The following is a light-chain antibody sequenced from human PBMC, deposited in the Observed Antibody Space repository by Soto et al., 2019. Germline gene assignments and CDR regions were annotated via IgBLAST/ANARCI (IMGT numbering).Light chain of an antibody. V-gene: IGLV2-14*01. CDR1: SSDVGGYNY. J-gene: IGLJ1*01. CDR3: TSHTSSSTSYV. Sequence: QSVLTQPASVSGSPGQSITISCTGTSSDVGGYNYVSWYQQHPGKAPKLMIYDVSNRPSGVSNRFSGSKSGNTASLTISGLQAEDEADYYCTSHTSSSTSYVFXTGTKATVL. CDR2: DVS.